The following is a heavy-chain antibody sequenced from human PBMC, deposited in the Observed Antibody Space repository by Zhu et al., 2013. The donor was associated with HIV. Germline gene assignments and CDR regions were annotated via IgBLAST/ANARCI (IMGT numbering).Heavy chain of an antibody. D-gene: IGHD6-13*01. J-gene: IGHJ6*02. Sequence: QVQLXQSGAEVKKPGSSVKVSCKASGGTFSSYAISWVRQAPGQGLEWMGGIIPIFGTANYAQKFQGRVTITADESTSTAYMELSSLRSEDTAVYYCARRRIAAAGQYYYGMDVWGQGTTVTVSS. V-gene: IGHV1-69*12. CDR1: GGTFSSYA. CDR2: IIPIFGTA. CDR3: ARRRIAAAGQYYYGMDV.